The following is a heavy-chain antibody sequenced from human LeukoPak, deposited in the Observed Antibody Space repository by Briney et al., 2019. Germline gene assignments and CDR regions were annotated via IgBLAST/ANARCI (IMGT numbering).Heavy chain of an antibody. Sequence: SETLSLTCAVYGGSFSGYYWSWIRQPPGKGLEWIGEINHSGSTNYNPSLKSRVTISVDTSKNQFSLKLGSVTAADTAMYYCARARTYYSDTSGYYFHYWGQGTLVTVSS. J-gene: IGHJ4*02. CDR2: INHSGST. D-gene: IGHD3-22*01. CDR1: GGSFSGYY. V-gene: IGHV4-34*01. CDR3: ARARTYYSDTSGYYFHY.